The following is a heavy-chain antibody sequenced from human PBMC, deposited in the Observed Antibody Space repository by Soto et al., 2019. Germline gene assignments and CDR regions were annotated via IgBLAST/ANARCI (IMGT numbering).Heavy chain of an antibody. V-gene: IGHV1-69*01. CDR2: IIPIFGTA. Sequence: QVQLVQSGAEVKKPGSSVKVSCKASGGTFSSYAISWVRQAPGQGLEWMGGIIPIFGTANYAQKFQGRVTITAGESTSTAYMELSSLRSEDTAVYYCARSRGLGYSYPRGNWFDPWGQGTLVTVSS. J-gene: IGHJ5*02. CDR1: GGTFSSYA. CDR3: ARSRGLGYSYPRGNWFDP. D-gene: IGHD5-18*01.